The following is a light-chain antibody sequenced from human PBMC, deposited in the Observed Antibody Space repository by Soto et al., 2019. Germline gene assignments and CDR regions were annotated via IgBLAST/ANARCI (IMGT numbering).Light chain of an antibody. CDR2: KAS. Sequence: DIQMTQSPSTLSGSVGDRVTITCRASQTISNWLAWYQQKPGKAPKLLIYKASSLESGVPARFSGSGSGTEFTLTISSLQPDDAAIYYCQLYHGFLYTFGQGTRLEIK. V-gene: IGKV1-5*03. J-gene: IGKJ5*01. CDR1: QTISNW. CDR3: QLYHGFLYT.